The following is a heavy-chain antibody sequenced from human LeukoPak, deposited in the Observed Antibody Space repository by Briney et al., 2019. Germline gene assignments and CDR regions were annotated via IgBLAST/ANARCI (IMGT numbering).Heavy chain of an antibody. Sequence: QAGGSLRLSCAASGFTFSGSAMHWVRQASGKGLEWVGRIRSKANSYATAYAASVKGRFTISRDDSKNTAYLQMNSLKTEDTAVYYCARTYYYDSSGYYEIPHFDYWGQGTLVTVSS. V-gene: IGHV3-73*01. CDR1: GFTFSGSA. CDR3: ARTYYYDSSGYYEIPHFDY. D-gene: IGHD3-22*01. J-gene: IGHJ4*02. CDR2: IRSKANSYAT.